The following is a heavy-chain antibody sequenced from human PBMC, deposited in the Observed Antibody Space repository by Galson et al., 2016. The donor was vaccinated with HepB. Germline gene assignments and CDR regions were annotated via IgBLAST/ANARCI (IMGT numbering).Heavy chain of an antibody. D-gene: IGHD1-26*01. CDR1: GYTFTGYY. V-gene: IGHV1-46*01. J-gene: IGHJ5*02. CDR2: VNPTTGSA. CDR3: ARRIVVGATDP. Sequence: SVKVSCKASGYTFTGYYLHWIRQASGQGLEFVGSVNPTTGSATYSQKFQGRVTLTRDTSASTVTMELSRLTSEDTAVYYCARRIVVGATDPWGQGTLVTVSS.